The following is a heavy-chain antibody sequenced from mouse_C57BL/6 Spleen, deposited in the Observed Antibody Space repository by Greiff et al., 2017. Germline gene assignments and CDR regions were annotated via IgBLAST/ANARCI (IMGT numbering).Heavy chain of an antibody. J-gene: IGHJ2*01. CDR2: IYPRDGDT. V-gene: IGHV1-80*01. Sequence: QVQLQQSGAELVKPGASVKISCKASGYAFSSYWMNWVKQRPGTGLERIGQIYPRDGDTNYNGKFKGKATLTADKSSSTAYMQLSSLTSEDSAVYFCARSGTFYFDYWGQGTTLTVSS. CDR3: ARSGTFYFDY. D-gene: IGHD3-1*01. CDR1: GYAFSSYW.